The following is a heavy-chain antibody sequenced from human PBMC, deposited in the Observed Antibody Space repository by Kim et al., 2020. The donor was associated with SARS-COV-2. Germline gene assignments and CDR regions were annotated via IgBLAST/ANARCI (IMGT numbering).Heavy chain of an antibody. V-gene: IGHV4-39*01. CDR1: GGSISSSSYY. CDR2: IYYSGST. Sequence: SETLSLTCTVSGGSISSSSYYWGWIRQPPGKGLEWIGSIYYSGSTYYNPSLKSRVTISVDTSKNQFSLKLSSVTAADTAVYYCATPRSVADYYYYGMDVWGQGTTVTVSS. CDR3: ATPRSVADYYYYGMDV. D-gene: IGHD6-19*01. J-gene: IGHJ6*02.